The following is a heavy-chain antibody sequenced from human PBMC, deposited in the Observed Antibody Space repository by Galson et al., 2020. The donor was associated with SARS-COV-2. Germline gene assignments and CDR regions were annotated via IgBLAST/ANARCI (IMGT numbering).Heavy chain of an antibody. V-gene: IGHV4-39*07. Sequence: SVTLSLTCTVSTGSLRTSSYYWAWIRQSPGKGLEWIGTIYYLGNTFYNPSLKSRVIISLDTSKNHVSLNLSSVTAADTAMYYCARETGDNVGGGGGFDYWGRGALATVSS. J-gene: IGHJ4*02. D-gene: IGHD3-10*01. CDR3: ARETGDNVGGGGGFDY. CDR1: TGSLRTSSYY. CDR2: IYYLGNT.